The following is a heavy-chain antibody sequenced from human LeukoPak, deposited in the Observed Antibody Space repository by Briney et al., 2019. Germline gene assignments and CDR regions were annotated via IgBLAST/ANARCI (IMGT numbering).Heavy chain of an antibody. CDR3: ARLSQTPAYYDTSVYYYLGY. Sequence: ASVKVSCKGSGYTFSSYDINWVRQATGQGLEWMGWMNPDTGNSGYAQKFQGRVTKTRDTSISTAYMELSSLRSEDTAVYYCARLSQTPAYYDTSVYYYLGYWGQGTLVTVSS. D-gene: IGHD3-22*01. CDR2: MNPDTGNS. V-gene: IGHV1-8*01. CDR1: GYTFSSYD. J-gene: IGHJ4*02.